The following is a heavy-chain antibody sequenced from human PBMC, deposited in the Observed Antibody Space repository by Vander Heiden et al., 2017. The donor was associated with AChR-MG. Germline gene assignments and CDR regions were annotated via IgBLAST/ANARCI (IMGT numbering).Heavy chain of an antibody. D-gene: IGHD2-2*01. CDR1: GGPFSSYA. J-gene: IGHJ6*03. V-gene: IGHV1-69*01. Sequence: QVQLVQSGAEVKKPGCSVQVSCKASGGPFSSYALSWVRKVPGQGLVGMEAIIPTFGTANYAQKFQGRVTITADESTSTAYMELSSLRSEDTAVYYCARNADIVVVPAAIDLYYYYYYIDVWGKGTTVTVSS. CDR3: ARNADIVVVPAAIDLYYYYYYIDV. CDR2: IIPTFGTA.